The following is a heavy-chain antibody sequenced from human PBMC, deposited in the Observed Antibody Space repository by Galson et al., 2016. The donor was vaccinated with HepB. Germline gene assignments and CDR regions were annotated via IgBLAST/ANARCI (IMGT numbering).Heavy chain of an antibody. J-gene: IGHJ6*02. V-gene: IGHV3-33*01. D-gene: IGHD3-22*01. Sequence: SLRLSCAASGFTLSPYGMHWVRQAPGKGLEWVAVIRFDGTKTYYSDSVKGRFPISRNNPKNTLSLQMNSLRVEDTAVYYCARLYYHDSGHYANHYGMNLWGRGTPVTV. CDR1: GFTLSPYG. CDR3: ARLYYHDSGHYANHYGMNL. CDR2: IRFDGTKT.